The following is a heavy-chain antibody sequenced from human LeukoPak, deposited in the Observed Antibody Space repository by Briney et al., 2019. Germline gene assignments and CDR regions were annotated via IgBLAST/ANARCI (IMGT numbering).Heavy chain of an antibody. CDR3: ARWAYSSSWYGVRHFDY. Sequence: PSETLSLTCAVYGGSFSGYYWSWIRQPPGKGLEWIGEINHSGSTNYNPSLKSRVTISVDTSKNQFSLKLSSVTAADTAVYYCARWAYSSSWYGVRHFDYWGQGTLVTVSS. CDR2: INHSGST. D-gene: IGHD6-13*01. V-gene: IGHV4-34*01. J-gene: IGHJ4*02. CDR1: GGSFSGYY.